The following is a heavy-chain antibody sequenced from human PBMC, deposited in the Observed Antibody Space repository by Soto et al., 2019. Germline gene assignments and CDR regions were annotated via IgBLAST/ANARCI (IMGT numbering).Heavy chain of an antibody. CDR3: ARDRRDIVVVPAALAQGASDY. V-gene: IGHV3-30-3*01. CDR1: GFTFSSYA. Sequence: GGSLRLSCAASGFTFSSYAMHGVRQAPGKGLEWVAVISYDGSNKYYADSVKGRFTISRDNSKNTLYLQMNSLRAEDTAVYYCARDRRDIVVVPAALAQGASDYWGQGTLVTVSS. J-gene: IGHJ4*02. D-gene: IGHD2-2*01. CDR2: ISYDGSNK.